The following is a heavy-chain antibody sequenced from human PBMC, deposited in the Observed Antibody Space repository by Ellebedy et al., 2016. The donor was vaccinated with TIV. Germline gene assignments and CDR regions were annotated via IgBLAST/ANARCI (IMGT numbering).Heavy chain of an antibody. Sequence: PGGSLRLSCATSQFTFSAYAMHWVRQAPGKGLEWVALISHDGTNQYYADSVKGRFSISRDNSKSTLYLAMNSLRPEDTADYYCAKAQVPGYAERPPGLFISNNWGQGVQVTVSS. D-gene: IGHD2-15*01. J-gene: IGHJ4*02. V-gene: IGHV3-30-3*01. CDR2: ISHDGTNQ. CDR1: QFTFSAYA. CDR3: AKAQVPGYAERPPGLFISNN.